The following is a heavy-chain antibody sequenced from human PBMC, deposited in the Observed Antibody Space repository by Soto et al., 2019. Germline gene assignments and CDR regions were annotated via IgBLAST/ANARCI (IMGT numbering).Heavy chain of an antibody. CDR2: IRNRGGGYIT. CDR3: SRAAYGHGLDI. CDR1: GYTFSDHY. J-gene: IGHJ3*02. Sequence: MQLVESGGDLVQPGGSLKLSCVGSGYTFSDHYMDWVRQAPGKGLEWVGRIRNRGGGYITQYAASVRGRFTVSRDDSKDSLYLQMNSLKFEDTAVYYWSRAAYGHGLDIWGQGTVVTVSS. V-gene: IGHV3-72*01. D-gene: IGHD4-17*01.